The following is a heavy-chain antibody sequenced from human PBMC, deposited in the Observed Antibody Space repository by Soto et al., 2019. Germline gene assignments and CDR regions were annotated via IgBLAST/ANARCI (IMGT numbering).Heavy chain of an antibody. Sequence: GASVKVSCKASGYTFTSYAMHWVRQAPGQRLEWMGWINAGNGNTKYSQKFQGRVTITRDTSASTAYMELSSLRSEDTAVYYCARERAPYSSGWYQFDYWGQGTLVTV. J-gene: IGHJ4*02. D-gene: IGHD6-19*01. CDR3: ARERAPYSSGWYQFDY. V-gene: IGHV1-3*01. CDR1: GYTFTSYA. CDR2: INAGNGNT.